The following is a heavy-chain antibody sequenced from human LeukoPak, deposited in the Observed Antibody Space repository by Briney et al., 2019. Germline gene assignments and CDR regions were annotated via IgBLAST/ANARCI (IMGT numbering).Heavy chain of an antibody. CDR1: GFTFSSYS. V-gene: IGHV3-21*01. CDR2: ISSSSSYI. J-gene: IGHJ6*02. CDR3: ARDLSDCGGDCYSGYYYGMDV. Sequence: PGGSLRLSCAASGFTFSSYSMSWVRQAPGKGLEWVSSISSSSSYIYYADSVKGRFTISRDNAKNSLYLQMNSLRAEDTAVYYCARDLSDCGGDCYSGYYYGMDVWGQGTTVTVSS. D-gene: IGHD2-21*02.